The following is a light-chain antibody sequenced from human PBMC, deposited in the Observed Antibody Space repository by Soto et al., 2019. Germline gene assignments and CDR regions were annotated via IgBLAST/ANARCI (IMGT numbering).Light chain of an antibody. J-gene: IGKJ4*01. Sequence: AIQMTQSPSSLSASVGDRVTITCRASQGIGKDLAWYQQKPGKAPKLLIYAASTLQSGVPSRFSGNGSGTDFTLTISSLQPGDLASYYCLQDFHFPCSFGGGTKVEIK. CDR1: QGIGKD. CDR2: AAS. CDR3: LQDFHFPCS. V-gene: IGKV1-6*02.